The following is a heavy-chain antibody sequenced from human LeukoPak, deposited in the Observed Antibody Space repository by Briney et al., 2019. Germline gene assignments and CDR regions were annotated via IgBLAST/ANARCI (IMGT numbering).Heavy chain of an antibody. V-gene: IGHV3-21*01. Sequence: PGGSLRLSCAASGFTFSSYTMNWVRQAPGKGLEWVSSISSSNSYIHYADSVKGRFTISRDNAKNSLYLQMNSLRAEDTAVYYCAREVLAGYFDYWGQGTLVTVSS. CDR1: GFTFSSYT. CDR3: AREVLAGYFDY. CDR2: ISSSNSYI. J-gene: IGHJ4*02.